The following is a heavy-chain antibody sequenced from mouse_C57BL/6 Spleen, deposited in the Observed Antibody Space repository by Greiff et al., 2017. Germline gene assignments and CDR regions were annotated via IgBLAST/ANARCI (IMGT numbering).Heavy chain of an antibody. Sequence: VQLQQPGAELVKPGASVKLSCKASGYTFTSYWMHWVKQRPGQGLEWIGYINPSNGGTNYNEKFKSKATLTVDNSSSTAYMQLSSLTSEDSAVYCCASSSNSGDNDWGQGTTLTVSS. CDR3: ASSSNSGDND. D-gene: IGHD3-2*02. CDR1: GYTFTSYW. CDR2: INPSNGGT. J-gene: IGHJ2*01. V-gene: IGHV1-53*01.